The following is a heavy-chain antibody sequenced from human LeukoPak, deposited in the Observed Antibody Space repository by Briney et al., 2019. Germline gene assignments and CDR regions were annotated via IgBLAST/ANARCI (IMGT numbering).Heavy chain of an antibody. J-gene: IGHJ6*03. CDR3: ARSAPFFGVVIPRYSYYYMDV. D-gene: IGHD3-3*01. V-gene: IGHV4-39*01. Sequence: SETLSLTCTVSGGSISSSSYYWGWIRQPPGKGLEWIGSIYYSGSTYYNPSLKSRVTISVDTSKNQFSLKLSSVTAADTAVYYCARSAPFFGVVIPRYSYYYMDVWGKGTTVTVSS. CDR2: IYYSGST. CDR1: GGSISSSSYY.